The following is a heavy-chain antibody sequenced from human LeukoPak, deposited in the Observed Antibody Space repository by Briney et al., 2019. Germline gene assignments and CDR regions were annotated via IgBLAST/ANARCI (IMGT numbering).Heavy chain of an antibody. CDR1: GGSFSGYY. J-gene: IGHJ6*03. Sequence: SETLSLTCAVYGGSFSGYYWSWIRQPPGKGLEWIGEINHSGSTNYNPSLKSRVTISVDTSKNQFSLKLSSVTAADTAVYYCASLPRGSFYRYYYMDVWGKGTTVTISS. CDR2: INHSGST. V-gene: IGHV4-34*01. CDR3: ASLPRGSFYRYYYMDV. D-gene: IGHD2/OR15-2a*01.